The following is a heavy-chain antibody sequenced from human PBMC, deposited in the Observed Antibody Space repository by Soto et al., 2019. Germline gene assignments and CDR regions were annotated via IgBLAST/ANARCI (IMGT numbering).Heavy chain of an antibody. CDR3: ARQRYDYTWGSYRFFDY. CDR1: GGSISTYY. V-gene: IGHV4-59*08. Sequence: SETLSLTCTVSGGSISTYYWRWIRKPQGKGLEWIGCIYYSGSTNYNPSLKSRVTISVDTSKNQFSLNLSSVTAADTAVYYCARQRYDYTWGSYRFFDYWGQGALVTVSS. CDR2: IYYSGST. D-gene: IGHD3-16*02. J-gene: IGHJ4*02.